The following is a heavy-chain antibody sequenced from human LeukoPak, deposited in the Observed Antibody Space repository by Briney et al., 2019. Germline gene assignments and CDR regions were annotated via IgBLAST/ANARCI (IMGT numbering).Heavy chain of an antibody. D-gene: IGHD3-22*01. J-gene: IGHJ4*02. CDR3: ARGKIVAPPPFDY. CDR2: IYYSGST. CDR1: GGSISSYY. Sequence: PSETLSLTCTVSGGSISSYYWSWIRQPPGKGLEWIGYIYYSGSTNYNPSLKSRVTISVDTSKNQFSLKLSSVTAADTAVYYCARGKIVAPPPFDYWGQGTLVTVSS. V-gene: IGHV4-59*08.